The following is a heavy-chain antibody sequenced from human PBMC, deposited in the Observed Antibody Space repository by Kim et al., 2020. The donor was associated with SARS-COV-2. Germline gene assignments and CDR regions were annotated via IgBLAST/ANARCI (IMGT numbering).Heavy chain of an antibody. CDR1: GFTFSSYA. CDR3: AKDQPPYCSGGSCYSEAAFDI. V-gene: IGHV3-23*01. J-gene: IGHJ3*02. CDR2: ISGSGGST. D-gene: IGHD2-15*01. Sequence: GGSLRLSCAASGFTFSSYAMSWVRQAPGKGLEWVSAISGSGGSTYYADSVKGRFTISRDNSKNTLYLQMNSLRAEDTAVYYCAKDQPPYCSGGSCYSEAAFDIWGQGTMVTVSS.